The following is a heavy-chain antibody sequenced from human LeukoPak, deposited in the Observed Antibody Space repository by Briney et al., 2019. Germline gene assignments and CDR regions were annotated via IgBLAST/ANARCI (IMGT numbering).Heavy chain of an antibody. D-gene: IGHD1-26*01. CDR2: ISYDGSNA. J-gene: IGHJ4*02. CDR3: ATPIVGARVDY. Sequence: GSLRLSCTASGFTFSSFAMHWVRQAPGKGLEWVTIISYDGSNALYADSVKGRFTISRDNSKSTLYLQMNSLRAEDTAVYYCATPIVGARVDYWGQGTLVNVSS. CDR1: GFTFSSFA. V-gene: IGHV3-30-3*01.